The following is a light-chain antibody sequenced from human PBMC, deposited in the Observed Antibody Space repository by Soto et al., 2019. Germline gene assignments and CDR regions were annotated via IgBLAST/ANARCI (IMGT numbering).Light chain of an antibody. CDR3: QQYENLPIT. V-gene: IGKV1-33*01. J-gene: IGKJ5*01. Sequence: DIQMTQSPSSLSASVGPRVTITCQAIHGISNYLNWFQQKPGKPPKLLIYAASNLETGVPSRFSGSGSGTDFTFTISSLQPEDIATYYCQQYENLPITFGQGNDWRI. CDR2: AAS. CDR1: HGISNY.